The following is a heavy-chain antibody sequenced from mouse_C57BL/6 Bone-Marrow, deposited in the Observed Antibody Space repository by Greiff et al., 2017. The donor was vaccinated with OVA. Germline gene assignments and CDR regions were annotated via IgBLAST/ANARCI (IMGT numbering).Heavy chain of an antibody. V-gene: IGHV10-1*01. CDR3: VRDDGYCFDY. J-gene: IGHJ2*01. CDR2: IRSKSNNYAT. D-gene: IGHD2-3*01. CDR1: GFSFNTYA. Sequence: EVQGVESGGGLVQPKGSLKLSCAASGFSFNTYAMNWVRQAPGKGLEWVARIRSKSNNYATYYADSVKDRFTISRDDSESMLYLQMNNLKTEDTAMYYCVRDDGYCFDYWGQGTTLTVSS.